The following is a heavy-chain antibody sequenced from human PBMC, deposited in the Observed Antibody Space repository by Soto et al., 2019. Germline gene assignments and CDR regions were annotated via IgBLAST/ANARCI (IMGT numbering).Heavy chain of an antibody. D-gene: IGHD2-15*01. CDR2: ISGSGGST. CDR3: AKVGPAVVVVAATDQAAFDI. J-gene: IGHJ3*02. CDR1: GFTFSSYA. V-gene: IGHV3-23*01. Sequence: PGGSLRLSCAASGFTFSSYAMSWVRQAPGKGLEWVSAISGSGGSTYYADSVKGRFTISRDNSKNTLYLQMNSLRAGDTAVYYCAKVGPAVVVVAATDQAAFDIWGQGTMVTVSS.